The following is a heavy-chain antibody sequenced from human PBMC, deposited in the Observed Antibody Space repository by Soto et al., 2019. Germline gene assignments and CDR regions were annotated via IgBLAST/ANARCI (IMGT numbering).Heavy chain of an antibody. V-gene: IGHV3-43*02. CDR1: GFTFDDYD. D-gene: IGHD1-26*01. CDR3: AKDTGEVGATNWFDP. CDR2: ISGDGGST. J-gene: IGHJ5*02. Sequence: GGSLRLSCAASGFTFDDYDMHWVRQAPGKGLEWVSLISGDGGSTYYADSVKGQFTISRDNSKNSLYLQMNSLRTEDTALYYCAKDTGEVGATNWFDPWGQGTLVTVSS.